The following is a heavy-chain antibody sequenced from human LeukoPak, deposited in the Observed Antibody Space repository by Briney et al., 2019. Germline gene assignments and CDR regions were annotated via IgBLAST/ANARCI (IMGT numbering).Heavy chain of an antibody. V-gene: IGHV3-66*01. CDR1: GFSVSSNY. CDR2: IYSGGST. CDR3: ARGGSYFDISGYYFY. J-gene: IGHJ4*02. D-gene: IGHD3-22*01. Sequence: GGSLRLSCAASGFSVSSNYMSWVRQAPGKGLEWVSIIYSGGSTSYADSVKGRFTISRDNSKNTLYLQMNSLRTEDTAVYYCARGGSYFDISGYYFYWGQGTLVTVSS.